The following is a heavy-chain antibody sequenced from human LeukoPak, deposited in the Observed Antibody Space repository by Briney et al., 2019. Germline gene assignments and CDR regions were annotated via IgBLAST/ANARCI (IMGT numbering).Heavy chain of an antibody. CDR1: GGTFSSYT. CDR3: ARVGGYCSSTSCYHFDY. V-gene: IGHV1-69*02. D-gene: IGHD2-2*01. CDR2: IIPILGIA. Sequence: GASVKVSCKASGGTFSSYTISWVRQAPGQGLEWIGRIIPILGIANYAQKFQGRVTITADKSTSTAYMELSSLRSEDTAVYYCARVGGYCSSTSCYHFDYWGQGTLVTVSS. J-gene: IGHJ4*02.